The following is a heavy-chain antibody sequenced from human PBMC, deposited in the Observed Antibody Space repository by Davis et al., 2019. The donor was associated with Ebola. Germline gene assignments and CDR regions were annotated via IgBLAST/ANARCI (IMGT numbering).Heavy chain of an antibody. CDR1: GGSISGYY. V-gene: IGHV4-59*01. Sequence: PSETLSLTCSVSGGSISGYYWSWVRQPPGKRMEWIGYFYLRGGTDYNSSLKGRVTISGDPSTNQVSLKVTSVTAADTAVYYCSRDGNFHDSSGNVLPFDSWGQGTLVTVSS. CDR3: SRDGNFHDSSGNVLPFDS. J-gene: IGHJ4*02. D-gene: IGHD3-22*01. CDR2: FYLRGGT.